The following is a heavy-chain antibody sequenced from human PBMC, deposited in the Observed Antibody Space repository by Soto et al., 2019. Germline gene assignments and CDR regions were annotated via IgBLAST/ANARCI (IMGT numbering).Heavy chain of an antibody. Sequence: PGGSLRLSCAASGFTFSRYAMSWVRQAAGKGLEWVSVISGRDDSTYYADSVKGRFSISRDNYKNTLYLHMSSLRAEDSAVYYCAKKFGDYVQINHYFDYWGQGTLVTVSS. J-gene: IGHJ4*02. CDR3: AKKFGDYVQINHYFDY. D-gene: IGHD4-17*01. V-gene: IGHV3-23*01. CDR1: GFTFSRYA. CDR2: ISGRDDST.